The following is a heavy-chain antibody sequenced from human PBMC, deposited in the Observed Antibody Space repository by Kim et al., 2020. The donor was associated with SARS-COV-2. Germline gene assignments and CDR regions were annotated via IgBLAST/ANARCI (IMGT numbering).Heavy chain of an antibody. D-gene: IGHD2-15*01. J-gene: IGHJ6*02. Sequence: GESLKISCKGSGYSFTSYWIGWVRQMPGKGLEWMGIIYPGDSDTRYSPSFQGQVTISADKSISTAYLQWSSLKASDTAMYYCARHGGTDAYYYYGMDVWGQGTTVTVSS. V-gene: IGHV5-51*01. CDR3: ARHGGTDAYYYYGMDV. CDR1: GYSFTSYW. CDR2: IYPGDSDT.